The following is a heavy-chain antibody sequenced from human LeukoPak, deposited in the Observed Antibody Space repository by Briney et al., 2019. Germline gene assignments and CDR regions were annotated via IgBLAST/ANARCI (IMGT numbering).Heavy chain of an antibody. D-gene: IGHD3-9*01. Sequence: ASVKVSCKASGYTFTSYDINWVRQATGQGLEWMGWMNPNSGNTGYAQKFQGRVTMTRNTSISTAYMELSSLRSEDTAVYYCARESRYFDWLHYSYYGMDVWGQGTTVTVSS. CDR1: GYTFTSYD. CDR3: ARESRYFDWLHYSYYGMDV. V-gene: IGHV1-8*01. CDR2: MNPNSGNT. J-gene: IGHJ6*02.